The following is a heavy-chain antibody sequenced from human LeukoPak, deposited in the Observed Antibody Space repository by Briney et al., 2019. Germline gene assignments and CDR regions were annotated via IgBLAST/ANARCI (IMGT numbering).Heavy chain of an antibody. CDR3: ARDNWNYADY. CDR2: IGGSGSTT. J-gene: IGHJ4*02. CDR1: GFTFSSYA. Sequence: GGSLRLSCAASGFTFSSYAMSWVRQAPGKGLEWVSAIGGSGSTTYYADSVKGQFTISRDNSKNTLYLQMNSLRAEDTAVYYCARDNWNYADYWGQGTLVTVSS. D-gene: IGHD1-20*01. V-gene: IGHV3-23*01.